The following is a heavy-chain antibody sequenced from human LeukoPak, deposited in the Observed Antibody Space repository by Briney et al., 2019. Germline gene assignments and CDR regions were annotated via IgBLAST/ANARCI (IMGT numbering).Heavy chain of an antibody. CDR2: INPKSGGT. CDR3: ARGGDIAVVPLTNFPEFDY. J-gene: IGHJ4*02. CDR1: GYTLTGYN. D-gene: IGHD2-2*01. Sequence: ASVKVSCKASGYTLTGYNMHWVRQAPGRGLEWMGWINPKSGGTNYAQKFQGRVTMTRDTSISTAYMELSRLSSDDTAVYYCARGGDIAVVPLTNFPEFDYWGQGTLVTVSS. V-gene: IGHV1-2*02.